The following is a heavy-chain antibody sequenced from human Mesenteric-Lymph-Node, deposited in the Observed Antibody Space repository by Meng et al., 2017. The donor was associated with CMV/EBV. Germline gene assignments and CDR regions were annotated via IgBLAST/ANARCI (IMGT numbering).Heavy chain of an antibody. J-gene: IGHJ4*02. CDR3: ARHQRWLKSEGGFNY. CDR1: GGSFSGSY. Sequence: VQLQQWRAGLLKPSETLSLTCAVYGGSFSGSYWSLIRQPPGKGLEWIGEINHSGSTNYNPSLKSRVTISVDTSKNQFSLKLSSVTAADTAVYYCARHQRWLKSEGGFNYWGQGTLVTVSS. D-gene: IGHD4-23*01. V-gene: IGHV4-34*01. CDR2: INHSGST.